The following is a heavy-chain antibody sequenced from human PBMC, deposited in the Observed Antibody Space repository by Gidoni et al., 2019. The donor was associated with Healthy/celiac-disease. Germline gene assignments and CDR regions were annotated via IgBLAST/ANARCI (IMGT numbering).Heavy chain of an antibody. V-gene: IGHV5-51*01. CDR2: IYPGDSDT. CDR1: GSSFPRYG. CDR3: ARHGEAFDI. J-gene: IGHJ3*02. D-gene: IGHD3-3*01. Sequence: ELQLVQSGAEVKTPGASLKIPCKGSGSSFPRYGIGWVRQIPGKGLDWIGIIYPGDSDTRYSPSFQGQVTISADKSSSTAYLQWSSLKASDTAMYYCARHGEAFDIWGQGTMVTVSS.